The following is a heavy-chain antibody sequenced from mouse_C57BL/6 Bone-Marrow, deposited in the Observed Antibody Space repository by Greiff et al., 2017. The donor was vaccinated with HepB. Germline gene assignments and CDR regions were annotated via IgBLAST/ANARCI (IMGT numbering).Heavy chain of an antibody. Sequence: VQLQQSGPGLVKPSQSLSLTCSVTGYSITSDYYWNWIRQFPGNKLEWMGYISYDGSNNYNPSLKNRISITRDTSKNQFFLKLNSVTTEDTATYYCARGVNYYGSPAWFAYWGQGTLVTVSA. CDR3: ARGVNYYGSPAWFAY. CDR2: ISYDGSN. CDR1: GYSITSDYY. V-gene: IGHV3-6*01. J-gene: IGHJ3*01. D-gene: IGHD1-1*01.